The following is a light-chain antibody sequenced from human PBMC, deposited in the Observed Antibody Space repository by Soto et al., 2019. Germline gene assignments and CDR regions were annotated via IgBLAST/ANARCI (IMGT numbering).Light chain of an antibody. CDR1: QDITDY. J-gene: IGKJ1*01. CDR3: QQSYSTTWT. V-gene: IGKV1-39*01. Sequence: DIQMTQSPSSLSASLLDRVAITCEASQDITDYLDWYQQKPGKAPKLLIYAASSLQSGVPSRFSGSGSGTDFTLTISSLQPEDFATYSCQQSYSTTWTFGQGTKVDIK. CDR2: AAS.